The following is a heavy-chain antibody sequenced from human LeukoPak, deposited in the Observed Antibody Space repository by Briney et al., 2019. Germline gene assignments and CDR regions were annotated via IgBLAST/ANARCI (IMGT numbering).Heavy chain of an antibody. Sequence: ASVKVSCKASGGTFSSYAISWVRQAPGQGLEWMGRITPILGIANYAQKFQGRVTITADKSTSTAYMELSSLRSEDTAVYYCARDYVEMATIASDYWGQGTLVTVSS. V-gene: IGHV1-69*04. D-gene: IGHD5-24*01. CDR1: GGTFSSYA. CDR3: ARDYVEMATIASDY. J-gene: IGHJ4*02. CDR2: ITPILGIA.